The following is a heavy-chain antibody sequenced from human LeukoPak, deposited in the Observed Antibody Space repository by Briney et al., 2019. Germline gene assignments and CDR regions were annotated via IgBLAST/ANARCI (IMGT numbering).Heavy chain of an antibody. Sequence: GGSLRLSCAASGFTFSSYAMSWVRQAPGKGLEWVSAISGGGSNTYYADSVQGRFTISRDNSKNTLYLQMNSLRAEDTAVYYCAKGAIIVAQTYDYWGQGTLVTVSS. CDR1: GFTFSSYA. J-gene: IGHJ4*02. D-gene: IGHD3-22*01. CDR2: ISGGGSNT. V-gene: IGHV3-23*01. CDR3: AKGAIIVAQTYDY.